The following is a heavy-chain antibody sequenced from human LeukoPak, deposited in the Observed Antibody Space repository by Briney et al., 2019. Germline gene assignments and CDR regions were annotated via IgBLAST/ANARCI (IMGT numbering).Heavy chain of an antibody. CDR2: IYYSGST. CDR3: ARGSRYWSGYYDY. V-gene: IGHV4-59*11. J-gene: IGHJ4*02. Sequence: SETLSLTCTVSSGSISSHYRSWIRQPPGKGLEWIGYIYYSGSTNYNPSLKSRVTISVDTSRNQFSLKLSSVTAADTAVYYCARGSRYWSGYYDYWGQGTLVTVSS. CDR1: SGSISSHY. D-gene: IGHD3-3*01.